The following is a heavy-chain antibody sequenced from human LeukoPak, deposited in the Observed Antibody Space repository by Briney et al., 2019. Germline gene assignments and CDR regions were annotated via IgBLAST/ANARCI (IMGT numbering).Heavy chain of an antibody. CDR1: GGSISSGGYY. V-gene: IGHV4-31*03. CDR3: ARGRSYSTLDY. Sequence: SETLSLTCTVSGGSISSGGYYWSWIRQHPGKGLEWIGYIYHSGSTYYNPSLKSRVTISVDTSKNQFSLKLSSVTAADTAVYYCARGRSYSTLDYWGQGTLVTVSS. D-gene: IGHD1-26*01. CDR2: IYHSGST. J-gene: IGHJ4*02.